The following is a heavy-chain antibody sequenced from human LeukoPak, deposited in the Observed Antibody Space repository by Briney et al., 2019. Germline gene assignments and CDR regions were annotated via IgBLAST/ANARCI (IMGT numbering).Heavy chain of an antibody. J-gene: IGHJ3*02. CDR2: IYTSGST. CDR3: VANWETDAFDI. Sequence: PSDTLSLTCTVSGGSISSYYWSWIRQPAGKGLEWIGRIYTSGSTNYNPSLKSRVTMSVDTSKNQFSLKLSSVTAADTAVYYCVANWETDAFDIWGQGTMVTVSS. CDR1: GGSISSYY. V-gene: IGHV4-4*07. D-gene: IGHD7-27*01.